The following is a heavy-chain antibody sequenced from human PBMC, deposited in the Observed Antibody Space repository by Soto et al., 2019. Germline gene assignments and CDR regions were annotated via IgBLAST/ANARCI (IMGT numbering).Heavy chain of an antibody. Sequence: PGGSLRLSCAASGFTFSSYGMHWVRQAPGKGLEWVAVISYDGSNKYYADSVKGRFTISRDNSKNTLYLQMNSLRAEDTAVYYCAKGGLEYSSSSGWFDPWGQGTLVTVSS. CDR2: ISYDGSNK. D-gene: IGHD6-6*01. J-gene: IGHJ5*02. V-gene: IGHV3-30*18. CDR1: GFTFSSYG. CDR3: AKGGLEYSSSSGWFDP.